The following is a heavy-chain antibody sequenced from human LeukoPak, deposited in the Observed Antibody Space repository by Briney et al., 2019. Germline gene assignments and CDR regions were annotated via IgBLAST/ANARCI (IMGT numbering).Heavy chain of an antibody. CDR1: GFTFNHFW. CDR3: AREDGYCSDGNCYSYFDS. J-gene: IGHJ4*02. Sequence: GGSLRLSCAASGFTFNHFWMSWIRQAPGKGLEWVAYIKKTGSETYYVDSVKGRFTITRDNTRNSLFLQMYSLRAEDTAVYFCAREDGYCSDGNCYSYFDSWGQGTLVTVSA. CDR2: IKKTGSET. V-gene: IGHV3-7*01. D-gene: IGHD2-15*01.